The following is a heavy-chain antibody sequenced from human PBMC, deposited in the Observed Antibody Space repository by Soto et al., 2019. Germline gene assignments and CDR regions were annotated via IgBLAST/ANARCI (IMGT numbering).Heavy chain of an antibody. D-gene: IGHD2-21*01. CDR3: AKVWTYYYSIDV. CDR1: RLTFSSFA. CDR2: ISAGGGST. Sequence: EVQLLESGEGWVKPGGSLSPPCAASRLTFSSFAMSWVRQAPGKGLEWVSGISAGGGSTYYADSVKGRFSISRDNSKNTVYLQMNSLRAEDTAVYYCAKVWTYYYSIDVWGKGTTVTVSS. V-gene: IGHV3-23*01. J-gene: IGHJ6*03.